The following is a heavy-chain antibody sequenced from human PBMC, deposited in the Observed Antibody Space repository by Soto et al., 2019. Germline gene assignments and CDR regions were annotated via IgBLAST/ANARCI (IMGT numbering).Heavy chain of an antibody. D-gene: IGHD1-1*01. CDR3: AKDKGVFNWATYYFDY. CDR1: GFTFSNYA. V-gene: IGHV3-30*18. CDR2: TSYDGNNE. J-gene: IGHJ4*02. Sequence: GGSLRLSCAASGFTFSNYAMHWVRQAPGKGLEWVALTSYDGNNEYYTDSVKGRFTISRDNSKNTLFLQMNSPRPEDTAVYYCAKDKGVFNWATYYFDYWGQGALVTVSS.